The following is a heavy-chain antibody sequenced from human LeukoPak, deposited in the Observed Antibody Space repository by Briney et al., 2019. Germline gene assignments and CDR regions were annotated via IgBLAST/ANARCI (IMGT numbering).Heavy chain of an antibody. CDR1: GGSISSYY. V-gene: IGHV4-30-4*01. CDR3: AREALRPSRWFDP. J-gene: IGHJ5*02. Sequence: SETLSLTCTVSGGSISSYYWSWIRQPPGKGLEWIGYIYYSGSTYYNPSLKSRVTISVDTSNNQFSLKLSSVTAADTAVYYCAREALRPSRWFDPWGQGTLVTVSS. D-gene: IGHD4-17*01. CDR2: IYYSGST.